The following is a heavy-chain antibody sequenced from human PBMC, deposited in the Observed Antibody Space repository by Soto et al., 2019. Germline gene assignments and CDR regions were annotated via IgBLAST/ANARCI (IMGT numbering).Heavy chain of an antibody. CDR1: GFTFSSYA. V-gene: IGHV3-23*01. CDR3: ASPEESTVVIPTGY. CDR2: ISGSGGST. J-gene: IGHJ4*02. Sequence: GGSLRLSCAASGFTFSSYAMSWVRQALGKGLEWVSAISGSGGSTYYADSVKGRFTISRDNSKNTLYLQMNSLRAEDAAVYYCASPEESTVVIPTGYWGQGTLVTVSS. D-gene: IGHD4-17*01.